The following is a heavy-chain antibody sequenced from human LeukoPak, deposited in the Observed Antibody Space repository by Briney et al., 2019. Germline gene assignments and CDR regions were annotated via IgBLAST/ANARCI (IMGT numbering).Heavy chain of an antibody. CDR3: ANILGTDFDY. J-gene: IGHJ4*02. Sequence: SETLSLTCTVSGGSISSSSYYWGWIRQPPGKGLEWIGSIYYSGSTYYSPSLKSRVTISVDTSKNQFSLKLSSVTAADTAVYYCANILGTDFDYWGQGTLVTVSS. CDR1: GGSISSSSYY. V-gene: IGHV4-39*01. CDR2: IYYSGST. D-gene: IGHD6-13*01.